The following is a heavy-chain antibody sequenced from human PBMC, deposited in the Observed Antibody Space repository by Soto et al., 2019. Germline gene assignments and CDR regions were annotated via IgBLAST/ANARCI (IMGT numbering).Heavy chain of an antibody. CDR1: GDSITSNH. Sequence: SETLSLTCAVSGDSITSNHWNWIRQPPGRGLEWIGYIYNSGTTKYNPSLKSRVIISVDTSKNQLSLKLSSVTAADTAVYYCARVDIVVVPDAIHYYYGMDVWGQGTTATVSS. V-gene: IGHV4-59*01. CDR3: ARVDIVVVPDAIHYYYGMDV. D-gene: IGHD2-2*01. CDR2: IYNSGTT. J-gene: IGHJ6*02.